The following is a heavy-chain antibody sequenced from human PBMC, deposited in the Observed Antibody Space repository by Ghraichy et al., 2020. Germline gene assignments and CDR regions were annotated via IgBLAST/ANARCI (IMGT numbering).Heavy chain of an antibody. D-gene: IGHD7-27*01. CDR3: AKGVSDDWGSLTSLHY. V-gene: IGHV3-23*01. Sequence: ESLNISCAASGFTFSSYAMSWVRQAPGKGLEWVSGISGSGGSTYYADSVKGRFAISRDNSKSTLYLQMNSLRAEDTAIYYCAKGVSDDWGSLTSLHYWGQGTLVTVSS. CDR2: ISGSGGST. CDR1: GFTFSSYA. J-gene: IGHJ4*02.